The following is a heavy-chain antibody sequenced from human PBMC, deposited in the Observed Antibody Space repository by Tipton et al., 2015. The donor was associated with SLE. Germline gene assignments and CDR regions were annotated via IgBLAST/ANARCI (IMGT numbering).Heavy chain of an antibody. V-gene: IGHV4-39*07. CDR1: GDYITSDIYY. CDR2: VYDSGTT. Sequence: TLSLTCFVSGDYITSDIYYWGWIRQPPGRGLEWIGSVYDSGTTYYNPSLKSRVTMSVDTSKTQFSLNLSSLTAADTAIYHCARVVTVGATHYYDVDVWGPGTTVTVSS. CDR3: ARVVTVGATHYYDVDV. D-gene: IGHD2-15*01. J-gene: IGHJ6*02.